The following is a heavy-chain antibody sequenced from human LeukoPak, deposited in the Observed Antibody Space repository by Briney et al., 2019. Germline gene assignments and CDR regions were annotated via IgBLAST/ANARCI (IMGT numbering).Heavy chain of an antibody. CDR2: IRYDGINK. J-gene: IGHJ4*02. CDR3: ARDSYGYNYFDY. CDR1: GFTFSTYG. Sequence: AGGSLRLSCTASGFTFSTYGMHWVRQAPGKGLEWVAFIRYDGINKYYADSVKGRFTISRDNSKNTLYLEVNSLGAGDTSVYYCARDSYGYNYFDYWGQGTLVTVSS. V-gene: IGHV3-30*02. D-gene: IGHD5-18*01.